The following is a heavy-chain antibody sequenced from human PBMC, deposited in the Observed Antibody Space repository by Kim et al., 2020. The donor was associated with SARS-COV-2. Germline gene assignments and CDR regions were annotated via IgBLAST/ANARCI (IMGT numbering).Heavy chain of an antibody. V-gene: IGHV5-10-1*01. CDR2: YT. D-gene: IGHD6-25*01. CDR3: ARSAGGAFDY. Sequence: YTNYSQSFQGNVTISADKSISTAYLQWSSLKASDTAMYYCARSAGGAFDYWGQGTLVTVSS. J-gene: IGHJ4*02.